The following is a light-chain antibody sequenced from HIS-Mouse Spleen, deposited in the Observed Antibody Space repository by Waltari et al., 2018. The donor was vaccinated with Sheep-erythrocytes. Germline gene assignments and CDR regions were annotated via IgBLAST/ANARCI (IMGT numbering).Light chain of an antibody. CDR3: QQYNNWPPGT. V-gene: IGKV3-15*01. Sequence: EIVMTQSPATLSVSPGERATLSCRASQSVSSNLAWYQQNPGQAPRLLIYGASTSATGIPAKFSGSVSGTEFTLTISSMQSEDFAVYYCQQYNNWPPGTFGQGTKLEIK. CDR2: GAS. CDR1: QSVSSN. J-gene: IGKJ2*02.